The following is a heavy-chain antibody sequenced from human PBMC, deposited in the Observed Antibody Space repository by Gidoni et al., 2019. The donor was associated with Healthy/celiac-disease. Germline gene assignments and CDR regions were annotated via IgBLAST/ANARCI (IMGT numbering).Heavy chain of an antibody. D-gene: IGHD2-15*01. CDR3: ARERYCSGGSCFTLDAFDI. J-gene: IGHJ3*02. Sequence: QVQLVQSGAEVKKPGSSVKVSCKASGGTFSSYALSWVRQAPGQGLEWMGGIIPIVGTANYAQKFQGRVTITADESTSTAYMELSSLRSEDTAVYYCARERYCSGGSCFTLDAFDIWGQGTMVTVSS. V-gene: IGHV1-69*01. CDR1: GGTFSSYA. CDR2: IIPIVGTA.